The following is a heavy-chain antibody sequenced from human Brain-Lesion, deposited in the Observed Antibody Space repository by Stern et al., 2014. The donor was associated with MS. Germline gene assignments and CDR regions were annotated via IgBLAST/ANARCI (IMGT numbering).Heavy chain of an antibody. CDR1: GGSIGRSSYY. CDR2: IFYTGST. D-gene: IGHD6-19*01. J-gene: IGHJ4*02. Sequence: QVQLVESGPGLVKPSETLSLTCTVSGGSIGRSSYYWGWLRQPPGKGLEWIGNIFYTGSTFYAPSLTSRVTISVDTSTTHSSLWLNSGTAADTAVYYCARGAGVFDSWGQGTLVTVSP. CDR3: ARGAGVFDS. V-gene: IGHV4-39*02.